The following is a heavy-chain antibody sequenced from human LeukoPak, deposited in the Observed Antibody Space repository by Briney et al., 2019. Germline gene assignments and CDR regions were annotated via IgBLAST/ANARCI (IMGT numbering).Heavy chain of an antibody. CDR3: ARAEATAGTDWYFDL. J-gene: IGHJ2*01. CDR2: ISSSSSYI. V-gene: IGHV3-21*01. CDR1: GFTFSSYS. D-gene: IGHD6-13*01. Sequence: GGSLRLSCAASGFTFSSYSMNWVRQAPGKGLEWVSSISSSSSYIYYADSVKGRFPISRDNAKNSLYLQMNSLSAEDTAVYYCARAEATAGTDWYFDLWGRGTLVTASS.